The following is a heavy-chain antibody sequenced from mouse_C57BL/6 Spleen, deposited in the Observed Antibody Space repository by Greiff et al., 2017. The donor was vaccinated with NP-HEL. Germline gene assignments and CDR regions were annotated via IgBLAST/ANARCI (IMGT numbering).Heavy chain of an antibody. D-gene: IGHD2-4*01. V-gene: IGHV5-17*01. CDR2: ISSGSSTI. Sequence: EVQLVESGGGLVKPGGSLKLSCAASGFTFSDYGMHWVRQAPEKGLEWVAYISSGSSTIYYADTVKGRFTISRDNAKNTLFLQMTSLRSEDTAMYYCASDYDGKYFDVWGTGTTVTVSS. CDR3: ASDYDGKYFDV. J-gene: IGHJ1*03. CDR1: GFTFSDYG.